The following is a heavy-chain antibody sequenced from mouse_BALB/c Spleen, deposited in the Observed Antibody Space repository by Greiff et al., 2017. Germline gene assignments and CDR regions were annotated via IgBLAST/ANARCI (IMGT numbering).Heavy chain of an antibody. J-gene: IGHJ4*01. CDR2: IDPANGNT. V-gene: IGHV14-3*02. CDR1: GFNIKDTY. D-gene: IGHD2-3*01. CDR3: ASYDGYYDYAMDY. Sequence: EVQLVESGAELVKPGASVKLSCTASGFNIKDTYMHWVKQRPEQGLEWIGRIDPANGNTKYDPKFQGKATITADTSSNTAYLQLSSLTSEDTAVYYCASYDGYYDYAMDYWGQGTSVTVSS.